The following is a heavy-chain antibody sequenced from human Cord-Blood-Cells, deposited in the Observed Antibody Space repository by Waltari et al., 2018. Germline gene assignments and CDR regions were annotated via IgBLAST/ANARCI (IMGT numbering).Heavy chain of an antibody. CDR1: GFTFSSYG. CDR3: AKDLDYGGNFDY. D-gene: IGHD4-17*01. J-gene: IGHJ4*02. V-gene: IGHV3-30*02. Sequence: QVQLVESGGGVVQPGGSLRLSCAASGFTFSSYGMPWVRQAPGKGLEWVAFIRYDGSNKYYADSVKGRFTISRDNSKNTLYLQMNSLRAEDTAVYYCAKDLDYGGNFDYWGQGTLVTVSS. CDR2: IRYDGSNK.